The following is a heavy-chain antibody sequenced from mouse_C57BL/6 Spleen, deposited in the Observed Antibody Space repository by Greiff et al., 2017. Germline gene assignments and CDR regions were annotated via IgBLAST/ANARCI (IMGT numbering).Heavy chain of an antibody. CDR1: GYTFTSYW. CDR2: IDTSDSYT. D-gene: IGHD1-1*01. J-gene: IGHJ3*01. V-gene: IGHV1-50*01. Sequence: VQLQQPGAELVKPGASVKLSCTASGYTFTSYWMPWVNQTPGQGLEWIGEIDTSDSYTNYNQKFKGKATLTVDTSSRTAYMQLSSLTSEDSAVYYCSKLRERFGYWGQGTLVTVA. CDR3: SKLRERFGY.